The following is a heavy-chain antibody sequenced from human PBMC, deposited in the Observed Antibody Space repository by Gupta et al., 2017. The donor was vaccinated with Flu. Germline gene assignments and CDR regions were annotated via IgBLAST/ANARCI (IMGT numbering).Heavy chain of an antibody. D-gene: IGHD5-24*01. CDR2: ISGGSSFI. Sequence: EVQLVESGGGLVKPGGSLRLSCAASGFTVSSYSLNWVRQAPGKGLEWVSSISGGSSFIYYADSVKGRFTISRDNAKNSLSLQMNSLRVEDTAVYYCARGDNFGKYYFDYWGQGTLVTVSS. CDR3: ARGDNFGKYYFDY. J-gene: IGHJ4*02. V-gene: IGHV3-21*01. CDR1: GFTVSSYS.